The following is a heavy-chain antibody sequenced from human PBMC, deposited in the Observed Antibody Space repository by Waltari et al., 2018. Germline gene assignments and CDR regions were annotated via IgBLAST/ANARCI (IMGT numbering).Heavy chain of an antibody. V-gene: IGHV4-38-2*02. CDR2: IYHTGDT. D-gene: IGHD3-10*01. Sequence: QVQLQESGPGLVKPSGTLSLTCTVSGYSIKNNYYWGWIRQPPGEGLEWIGTIYHTGDTYYNPSLNSRVIISVDTSKNQFSLRLSSVTAADTAVYYCARVVPRAANDYWGQGTLVTVSS. CDR3: ARVVPRAANDY. CDR1: GYSIKNNYY. J-gene: IGHJ4*02.